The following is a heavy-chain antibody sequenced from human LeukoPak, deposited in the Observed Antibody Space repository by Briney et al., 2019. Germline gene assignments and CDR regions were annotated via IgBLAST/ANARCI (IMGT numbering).Heavy chain of an antibody. D-gene: IGHD3-3*01. CDR3: AREMNYDFWSGYSNYYYYGMDV. CDR2: IIPILGIA. CDR1: GGTFSSYA. Sequence: ASVKASCKASGGTFSSYAISWVRQAPGQGLEWMGRIIPILGIANYAQKSQGRVTITADKSTSTAYMELSSLRSEDTAVYYCAREMNYDFWSGYSNYYYYGMDVWGQGTTVTVSS. J-gene: IGHJ6*02. V-gene: IGHV1-69*04.